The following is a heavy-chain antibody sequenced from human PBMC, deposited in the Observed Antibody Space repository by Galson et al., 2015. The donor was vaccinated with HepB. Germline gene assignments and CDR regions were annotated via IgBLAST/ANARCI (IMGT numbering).Heavy chain of an antibody. V-gene: IGHV6-1*01. Sequence: CAISGDSVSSNSAAWNWIRQSPSRGLEWLGRTYYRSKWINDYAVSVKSRITITPDTSKNQFSLQLDSVTPDDTAVYYCARWAHTERCFDYWGQGVLVTVSS. CDR2: TYYRSKWIN. CDR3: ARWAHTERCFDY. CDR1: GDSVSSNSAA. J-gene: IGHJ4*02.